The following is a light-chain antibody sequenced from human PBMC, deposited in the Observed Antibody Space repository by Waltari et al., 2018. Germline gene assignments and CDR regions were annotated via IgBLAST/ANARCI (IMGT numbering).Light chain of an antibody. Sequence: DIVMTQSPDSLAVSLGERATINCKSSQSVLYSSNNKNDLGWYQQKPGQHPKLLIYWASTRESGVPDRFSCSGSGTDFTLTISSLQAEDVAVYYCQQYYSTPRTFGQGTKLEIK. V-gene: IGKV4-1*01. CDR3: QQYYSTPRT. CDR1: QSVLYSSNNKND. J-gene: IGKJ2*01. CDR2: WAS.